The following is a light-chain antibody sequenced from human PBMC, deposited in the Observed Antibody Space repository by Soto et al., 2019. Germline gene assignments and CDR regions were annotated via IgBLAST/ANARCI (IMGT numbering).Light chain of an antibody. V-gene: IGLV2-14*01. CDR3: SSYTSSSTFGV. CDR2: DVS. Sequence: QSALTQPASVSGSPGQSITISYTGTSSDVGGYNYVSWYQQHPGKAPKLMIYDVSNRPSGVSNRFSGSKSGNTASLTISGLQAEDEADYYCSSYTSSSTFGVFGTGTKVTVL. J-gene: IGLJ1*01. CDR1: SSDVGGYNY.